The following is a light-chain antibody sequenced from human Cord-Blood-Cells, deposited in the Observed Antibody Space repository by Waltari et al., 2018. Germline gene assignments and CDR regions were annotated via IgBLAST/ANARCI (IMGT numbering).Light chain of an antibody. Sequence: DIVMTQSPATLSVSPGERATLSCSASQSVSSNLAWYQQKPGQAPRLLIYGASTRATGLPARFSGSGSGTEFTLTISSLQSEDFAVYYCQQYNNWPRTFGQGTKVEIK. V-gene: IGKV3-15*01. CDR1: QSVSSN. CDR3: QQYNNWPRT. CDR2: GAS. J-gene: IGKJ1*01.